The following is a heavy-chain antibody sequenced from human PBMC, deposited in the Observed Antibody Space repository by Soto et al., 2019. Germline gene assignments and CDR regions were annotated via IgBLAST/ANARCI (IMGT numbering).Heavy chain of an antibody. D-gene: IGHD1-26*01. J-gene: IGHJ6*02. CDR3: ASDLVGASDSYGLDV. CDR2: IWHDGNNK. CDR1: GFTFSNYG. V-gene: IGHV3-33*01. Sequence: LRLSCAASGFTFSNYGMHWVRQAPGKGLEWVAIIWHDGNNKYYADSVRGRFIISGDNSKNRLYLQMNSLRAEDTAVYYCASDLVGASDSYGLDVWGQGTPVTVSS.